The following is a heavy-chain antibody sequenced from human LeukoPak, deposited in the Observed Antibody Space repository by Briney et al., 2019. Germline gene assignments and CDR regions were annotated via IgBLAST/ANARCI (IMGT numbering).Heavy chain of an antibody. CDR1: GYTFTGYY. V-gene: IGHV1-2*02. CDR3: ARDIPLTYSSSWEGYFGY. CDR2: INPNSGGT. D-gene: IGHD6-13*01. Sequence: ASVKVSCKASGYTFTGYYMHWVRQAPGQGLEWMGWINPNSGGTNYAQKFQGRVTMTRDTSISTAYMELSRLRSDDTAVYYCARDIPLTYSSSWEGYFGYWGQGTLVTVSS. J-gene: IGHJ4*02.